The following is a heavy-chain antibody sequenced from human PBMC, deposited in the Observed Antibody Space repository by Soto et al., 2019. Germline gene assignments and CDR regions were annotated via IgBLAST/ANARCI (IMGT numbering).Heavy chain of an antibody. Sequence: PGGSLRLSCAASGFTFSSYAMRWVRQAPGKGLEWVAVISYDGSNKYYADSVKGRFTISRDNSKNTLYLQMNSLRAEDTAVYYCARDHPHWGDYDSSGYLYNWFDPWGQGTLVTVSS. CDR3: ARDHPHWGDYDSSGYLYNWFDP. CDR2: ISYDGSNK. CDR1: GFTFSSYA. D-gene: IGHD3-22*01. V-gene: IGHV3-30-3*01. J-gene: IGHJ5*02.